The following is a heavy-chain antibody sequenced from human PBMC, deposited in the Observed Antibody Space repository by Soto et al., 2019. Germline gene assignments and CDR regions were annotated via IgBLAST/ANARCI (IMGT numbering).Heavy chain of an antibody. D-gene: IGHD3-3*01. Sequence: GGSLTLSCAASGFSVSDYYMNWVRQAPGKGLEWVSIIYSGRTTYYADSVKGRFTISRDDSKNTLYLQMNSLRPEDTALYYCVRGPADSMLRLLEWPSADYWGQGTLVTVSS. J-gene: IGHJ4*02. V-gene: IGHV3-53*01. CDR3: VRGPADSMLRLLEWPSADY. CDR1: GFSVSDYY. CDR2: IYSGRTT.